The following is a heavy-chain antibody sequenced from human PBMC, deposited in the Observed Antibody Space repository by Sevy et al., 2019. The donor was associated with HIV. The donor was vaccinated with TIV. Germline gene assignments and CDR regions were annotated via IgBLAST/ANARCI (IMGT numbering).Heavy chain of an antibody. Sequence: GGSLRLSCAASGFTFDDYTMHWVRQAPGKGLEWVSLISWDGGSTYYADSVKGRFTISRDNSKNSLYLQMNSLRTEETALYYCAKAIHSGYSSGWPHWGGNYYYYYGMDVWGQGTTVTVSS. CDR3: AKAIHSGYSSGWPHWGGNYYYYYGMDV. CDR1: GFTFDDYT. D-gene: IGHD6-19*01. CDR2: ISWDGGST. J-gene: IGHJ6*02. V-gene: IGHV3-43*01.